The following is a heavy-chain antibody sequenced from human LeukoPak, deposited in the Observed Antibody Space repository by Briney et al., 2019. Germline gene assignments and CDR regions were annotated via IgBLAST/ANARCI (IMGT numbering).Heavy chain of an antibody. CDR2: IYYSGST. CDR1: GGSISSYY. V-gene: IGHV4-59*01. J-gene: IGHJ4*02. Sequence: SETLSLTCTVSGGSISSYYWSWIRQSPGKGLEWIGYIYYSGSTNYNPSLKSRVTISVDTSKNQFSLKVSSVTAADTAVYYCASVEREYFETSGYFDYWGQGTLVTVSS. CDR3: ASVEREYFETSGYFDY. D-gene: IGHD5-12*01.